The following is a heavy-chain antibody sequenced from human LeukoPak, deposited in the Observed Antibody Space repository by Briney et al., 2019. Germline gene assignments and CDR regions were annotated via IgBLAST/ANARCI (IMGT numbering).Heavy chain of an antibody. V-gene: IGHV4-4*07. CDR1: GGSISSYY. D-gene: IGHD3-22*01. CDR3: ARHYYESTGNHYAAFYI. Sequence: KPSETLSLTCTVSGGSISSYYWSWIRQPAGKGLEWIGRIYTNENTKYNPSLKSRVSMSVDTSNNQFSLKLRSVTAADTAVYYCARHYYESTGNHYAAFYIWGQGTMVTVSS. J-gene: IGHJ3*02. CDR2: IYTNENT.